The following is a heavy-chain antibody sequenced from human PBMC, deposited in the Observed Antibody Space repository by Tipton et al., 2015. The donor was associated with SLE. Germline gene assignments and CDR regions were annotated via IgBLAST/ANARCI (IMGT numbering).Heavy chain of an antibody. CDR2: IYSGGST. Sequence: GSLRLSCAASGFTVSTNYMTWVRQAPGKGLEWVSLIYSGGSTSYADSVKGRFTISRDNSKNTLYLQMNSLRAEDTAVYYCARSSWYDFWSGYYSERAFDLWGRGALVTVSS. D-gene: IGHD3-3*01. CDR1: GFTVSTNY. V-gene: IGHV3-53*05. CDR3: ARSSWYDFWSGYYSERAFDL. J-gene: IGHJ2*01.